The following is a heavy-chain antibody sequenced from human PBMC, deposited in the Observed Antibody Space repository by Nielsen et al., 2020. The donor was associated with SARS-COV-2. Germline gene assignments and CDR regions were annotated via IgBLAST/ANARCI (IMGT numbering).Heavy chain of an antibody. V-gene: IGHV1-3*01. CDR2: INAGNGNT. D-gene: IGHD3-22*01. Sequence: ASVKVSYKASGYTFTSYAMHWVRQAPGQRLEWVGWINAGNGNTKYSQKFQGRVTITRDTSASTAYMELSSLRSEDTAVYYCARDRSGYYSDYFDYWGQGTLVTVSS. CDR1: GYTFTSYA. CDR3: ARDRSGYYSDYFDY. J-gene: IGHJ4*02.